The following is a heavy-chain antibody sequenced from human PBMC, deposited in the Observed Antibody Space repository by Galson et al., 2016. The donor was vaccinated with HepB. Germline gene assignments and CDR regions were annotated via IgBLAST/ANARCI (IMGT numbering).Heavy chain of an antibody. CDR2: INTNGGST. CDR1: GFTFSSHA. Sequence: SLRLSCAASGFTFSSHAIHWVRQAPGKGLEYVSHINTNGGSTYYADSVKGRFTISRDNSKNTLYLQMRSLRAEDTAVYYCVKGDYGDYPYYFDYWGQRTLVTVSS. J-gene: IGHJ4*02. V-gene: IGHV3-64D*06. CDR3: VKGDYGDYPYYFDY. D-gene: IGHD4-17*01.